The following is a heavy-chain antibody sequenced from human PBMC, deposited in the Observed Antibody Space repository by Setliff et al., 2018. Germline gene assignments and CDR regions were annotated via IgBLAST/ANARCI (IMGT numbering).Heavy chain of an antibody. CDR1: GGSISSGDHY. CDR3: ARDGDNYYDSSGYYLNHAFDI. Sequence: SETLSLTCTVSGGSISSGDHYWSWIRQPAGKGLEWIGEINHSGSTNYNPSLKSRVTISVDTSKNQFSLKLSSVTAADTAVYYCARDGDNYYDSSGYYLNHAFDIWGQGTMVTVSS. D-gene: IGHD3-22*01. J-gene: IGHJ3*02. CDR2: INHSGST. V-gene: IGHV4-61*10.